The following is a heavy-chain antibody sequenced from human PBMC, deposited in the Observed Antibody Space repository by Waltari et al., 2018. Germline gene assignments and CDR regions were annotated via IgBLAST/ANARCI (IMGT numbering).Heavy chain of an antibody. D-gene: IGHD5-12*01. CDR1: GCTFSSYS. CDR2: ISRSSSTI. V-gene: IGHV3-48*01. CDR3: ARGLSRAGYKIGY. J-gene: IGHJ4*02. Sequence: EVQLVESGGGLVQPGGSLRLSCAASGCTFSSYSMNWVRQDPGKWLEWVSSISRSSSTIYYADSVKGRFTISSDNANNSLYLQMNRLRAEDTAVYYGARGLSRAGYKIGYWGQLTLVTVSS.